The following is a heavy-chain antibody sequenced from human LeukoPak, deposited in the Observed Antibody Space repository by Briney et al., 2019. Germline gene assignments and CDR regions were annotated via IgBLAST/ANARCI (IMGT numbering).Heavy chain of an antibody. J-gene: IGHJ3*02. CDR2: IYYSGST. Sequence: PSETLSLTCTVSGGSISSYYWSWIRQPPGKGLEWIGYIYYSGSTNYNSSLKSRVTISVDTSKNQFSLKLSSVTAADTAVYYCARGIAVAGRAFDIWGQGTMVTVSS. D-gene: IGHD6-19*01. CDR3: ARGIAVAGRAFDI. CDR1: GGSISSYY. V-gene: IGHV4-59*01.